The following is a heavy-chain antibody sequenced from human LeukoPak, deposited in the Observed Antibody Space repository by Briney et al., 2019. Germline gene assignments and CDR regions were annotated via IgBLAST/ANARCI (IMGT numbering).Heavy chain of an antibody. J-gene: IGHJ5*02. CDR2: ISSSSSYI. CDR1: GFTFSSYS. Sequence: TGGSLRLSCAASGFTFSSYSMNWVRQAPGKGLEWVSSISSSSSYIYYADSVKGRFTISRDNSKNTLYLQMNSLRAEDTAVYYCAKALDYYDSSGSNWFDPWGQGTLVTVSS. CDR3: AKALDYYDSSGSNWFDP. V-gene: IGHV3-21*01. D-gene: IGHD3-22*01.